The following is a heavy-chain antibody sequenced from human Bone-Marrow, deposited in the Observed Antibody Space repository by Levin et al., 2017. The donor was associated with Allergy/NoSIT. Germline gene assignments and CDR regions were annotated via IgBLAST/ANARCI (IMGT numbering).Heavy chain of an antibody. Sequence: GGSLRLSCTVSEFTYVNAWVSWVRQAPGKGLEWVGRIKRTADGGTADYAAPVKGRFTISRDDSKDRLYLQMNNLRTEDTAVYYCTKVAMVRGVIQHYVYGMGVWGQGTTVIVSS. CDR1: EFTYVNAW. D-gene: IGHD3-10*01. CDR3: TKVAMVRGVIQHYVYGMGV. J-gene: IGHJ6*02. CDR2: IKRTADGGTA. V-gene: IGHV3-15*01.